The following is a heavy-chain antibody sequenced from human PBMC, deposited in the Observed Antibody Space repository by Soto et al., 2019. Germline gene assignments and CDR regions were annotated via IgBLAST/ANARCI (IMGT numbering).Heavy chain of an antibody. CDR1: GFTFSSYS. CDR2: ISSSSSTI. V-gene: IGHV3-48*01. J-gene: IGHJ4*02. D-gene: IGHD2-15*01. CDR3: ARDSRDIVVVVAATAVDY. Sequence: EVQLVESGGGLVQPGGSLRLSCAASGFTFSSYSMNWVRQAPGKGLEWVSYISSSSSTIYYADSVKGRFTISRDNAKNSLYLQMNSLRAEDTAAYYCARDSRDIVVVVAATAVDYWGQGTLVTVSS.